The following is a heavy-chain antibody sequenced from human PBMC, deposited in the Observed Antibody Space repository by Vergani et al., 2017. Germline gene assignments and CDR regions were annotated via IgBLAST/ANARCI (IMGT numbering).Heavy chain of an antibody. CDR1: GFTFSSYA. CDR3: AKSAGSGSYYKGWFDP. V-gene: IGHV3-23*01. CDR2: ISGSGGST. D-gene: IGHD3-10*01. Sequence: EVQLLESGGGLVQPGGSLRLSCAASGFTFSSYAMSWVRQAPGKGLEWVSAISGSGGSTYYADSVKGRFTISRDNSKNTLYLQMNSLRAEDTAVYYCAKSAGSGSYYKGWFDPWGQGTLVTVSS. J-gene: IGHJ5*02.